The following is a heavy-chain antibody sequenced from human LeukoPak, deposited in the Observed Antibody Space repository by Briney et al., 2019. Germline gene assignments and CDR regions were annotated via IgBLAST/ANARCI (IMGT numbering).Heavy chain of an antibody. CDR3: ARGSRWGRFFDY. V-gene: IGHV4-34*01. CDR2: INHSGST. Sequence: PSETPSPTCAVYGGSFSGYYWSWIRQPPGKGPEWIGEINHSGSTNYNPSLKSRVTISVDTSKNQFSLKLSSVTAADTAVYYCARGSRWGRFFDYWGQGTLVTVSS. CDR1: GGSFSGYY. J-gene: IGHJ4*02. D-gene: IGHD3-16*01.